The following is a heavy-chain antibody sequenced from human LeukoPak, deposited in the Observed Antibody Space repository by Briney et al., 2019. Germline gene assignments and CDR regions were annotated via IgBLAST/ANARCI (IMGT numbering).Heavy chain of an antibody. J-gene: IGHJ4*02. CDR1: RFTFEIYW. CDR2: IRKDGSEN. D-gene: IGHD2-2*01. CDR3: AREDCSSTSCYDPSVSDY. V-gene: IGHV3-7*01. Sequence: PLGSLRLSRAASRFTFEIYWLSWVRQAPGKGLNRVANIRKDGSENIYVDSVKGRFTISRDNAKNSLYLQMNSLRAEDTAVYYCAREDCSSTSCYDPSVSDYWGQGTLVTVSS.